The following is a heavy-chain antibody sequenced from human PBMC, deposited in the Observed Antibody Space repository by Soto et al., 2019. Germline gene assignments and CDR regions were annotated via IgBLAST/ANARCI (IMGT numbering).Heavy chain of an antibody. V-gene: IGHV1-3*01. CDR1: GYTFTSYA. CDR2: INAGNGNT. Sequence: GASVKVSCKASGYTFTSYAMHWVRQAPGQRLEWMGWINAGNGNTKYSQKFQGRVTITRDTSASTAYMELSGLRSEDTAVYYCARWSGGYSYGYDYWGQGTLGTVSS. D-gene: IGHD5-18*01. J-gene: IGHJ4*02. CDR3: ARWSGGYSYGYDY.